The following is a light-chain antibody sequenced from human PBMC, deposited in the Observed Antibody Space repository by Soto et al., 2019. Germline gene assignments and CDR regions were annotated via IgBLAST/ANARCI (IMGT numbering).Light chain of an antibody. CDR1: QSISSY. V-gene: IGKV1-39*01. CDR2: AAS. Sequence: DIQMTQSPSSLSASVGDRVTITCRASQSISSYLNWYQQKPGKAPKLLIYAASSLQSGVPSRFSGSGSGTDFTLTISSLQPEDFATYYCQQSYGTPQTFGQGTKVDIK. J-gene: IGKJ1*01. CDR3: QQSYGTPQT.